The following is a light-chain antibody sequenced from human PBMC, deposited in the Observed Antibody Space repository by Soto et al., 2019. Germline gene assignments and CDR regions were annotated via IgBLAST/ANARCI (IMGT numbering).Light chain of an antibody. CDR2: GAS. V-gene: IGKV3-20*01. J-gene: IGKJ2*01. Sequence: EIVLTQSPGTLSLSPGERATLSCRASQSVSSSYLAWYQQKPGQAPRHLIYGASSRATGIPDRFSGSGSGTDVALTISRLEPEDFAVYYCQLYGSPPRYAFGQGTKLEIK. CDR3: QLYGSPPRYA. CDR1: QSVSSSY.